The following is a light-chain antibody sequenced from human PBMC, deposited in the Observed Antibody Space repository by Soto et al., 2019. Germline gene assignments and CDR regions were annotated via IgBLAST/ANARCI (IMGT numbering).Light chain of an antibody. CDR1: QSISSY. CDR2: AAS. J-gene: IGKJ4*01. Sequence: DIQMTQSPSSLSASVGDRVTITCRASQSISSYLNWYQQKPGKAPKLLIYAASSLQSGVPSRFSGSGSGTEFTLTIAGLQPEDFAGYFCQQSISAPLTFGGGTKVEIK. V-gene: IGKV1-39*01. CDR3: QQSISAPLT.